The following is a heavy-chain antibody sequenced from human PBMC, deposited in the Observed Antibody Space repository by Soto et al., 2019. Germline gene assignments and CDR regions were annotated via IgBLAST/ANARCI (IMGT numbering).Heavy chain of an antibody. V-gene: IGHV3-21*01. J-gene: IGHJ5*02. Sequence: GGSLRLSCATSGFTFSSYSMNWVRQAPGKDLEWISSISTSSSNVYYADSVKGRFTISRDNAKSSLYLQMNGLRAEDTAVYYCARDSRIGATPSIGSVGIDLWGQGTLVT. CDR1: GFTFSSYS. CDR3: ARDSRIGATPSIGSVGIDL. D-gene: IGHD7-27*01. CDR2: ISTSSSNV.